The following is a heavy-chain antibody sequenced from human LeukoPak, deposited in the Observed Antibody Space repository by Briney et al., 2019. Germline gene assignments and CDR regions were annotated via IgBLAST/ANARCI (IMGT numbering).Heavy chain of an antibody. J-gene: IGHJ6*03. D-gene: IGHD3-10*01. CDR1: GYSFTSYW. CDR2: IYPGDSDT. V-gene: IGHV5-51*01. Sequence: GESLKISCKGSGYSFTSYWIGWVRQMPGKGLEGMGIIYPGDSDTRYSPSFQGQVTISADKSISTAYLQWSSLKASDTAMYYCARGGDYYGSGSYYYMDVWGKGTTVTISS. CDR3: ARGGDYYGSGSYYYMDV.